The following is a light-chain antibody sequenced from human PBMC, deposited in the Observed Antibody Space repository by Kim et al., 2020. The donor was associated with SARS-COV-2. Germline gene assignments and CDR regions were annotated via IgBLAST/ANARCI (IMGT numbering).Light chain of an antibody. Sequence: ASVGDRVTIPCRASQSISRWLAWYQQKPGNAPKRLIYAASTLESGVPSRFSGSGSGTEATLTISSLQPDDFATYYCQQYNSDLQVAFGGGTKVEI. CDR3: QQYNSDLQVA. V-gene: IGKV1-5*01. J-gene: IGKJ4*01. CDR2: AAS. CDR1: QSISRW.